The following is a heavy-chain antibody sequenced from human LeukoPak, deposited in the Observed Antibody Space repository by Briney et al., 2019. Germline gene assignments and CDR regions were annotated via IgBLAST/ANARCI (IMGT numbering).Heavy chain of an antibody. V-gene: IGHV3-64D*06. J-gene: IGHJ4*02. Sequence: GGSLRLSCSASGFTFSNYAMHWVRQAPGKGLEYVSAISRDGASTYYADSVKGRFTISRDYSKNTLYLQMSSLRIEDTAVYYCVGYCGTTSCYSLTDYWGQGTLVTVSS. CDR1: GFTFSNYA. CDR2: ISRDGAST. CDR3: VGYCGTTSCYSLTDY. D-gene: IGHD2-2*01.